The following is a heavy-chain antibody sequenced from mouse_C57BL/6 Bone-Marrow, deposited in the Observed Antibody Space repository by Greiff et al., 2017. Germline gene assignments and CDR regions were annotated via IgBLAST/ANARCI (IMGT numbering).Heavy chain of an antibody. Sequence: QVQLQQPGAELVKPGASVKLSCKASGYTFTSYWMQWVKQRPGQGLEWIGEIDPSDSYTNYNQKFKGKATLTVDTSSSTADMQFSSLTSEDSAVYYCARLGRGYFDYWGQGTTLTVSS. CDR3: ARLGRGYFDY. J-gene: IGHJ2*01. V-gene: IGHV1-50*01. CDR2: IDPSDSYT. D-gene: IGHD4-1*01. CDR1: GYTFTSYW.